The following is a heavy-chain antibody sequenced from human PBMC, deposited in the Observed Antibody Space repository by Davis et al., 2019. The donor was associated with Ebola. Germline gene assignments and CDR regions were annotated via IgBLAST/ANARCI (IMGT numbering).Heavy chain of an antibody. V-gene: IGHV3-7*01. CDR1: GFTFSSYW. J-gene: IGHJ4*02. Sequence: GESLKISCAASGFTFSSYWMSWVREAPGKGLEWVANIKQDGSEKYYVDSVKGRFTISRDNAKNSLYLQMNSLRADDTAVYYCARDGIVEVIDLDYWGQGTLVTVSS. CDR2: IKQDGSEK. D-gene: IGHD3-16*02. CDR3: ARDGIVEVIDLDY.